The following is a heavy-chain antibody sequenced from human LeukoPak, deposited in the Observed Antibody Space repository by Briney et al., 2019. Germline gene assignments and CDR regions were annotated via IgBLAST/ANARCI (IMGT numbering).Heavy chain of an antibody. J-gene: IGHJ4*02. CDR1: GYTFTGYY. CDR3: ARSRYYYDSSGYFDH. Sequence: ASVKVSCKASGYTFTGYYMHWVRQAPGQGLEWMGWINPNSGGTNYAQKFQGRVTMTRDTSISTAYMELSRLRSDDTAVYYCARSRYYYDSSGYFDHWGQGTLVTVSS. D-gene: IGHD3-22*01. CDR2: INPNSGGT. V-gene: IGHV1-2*02.